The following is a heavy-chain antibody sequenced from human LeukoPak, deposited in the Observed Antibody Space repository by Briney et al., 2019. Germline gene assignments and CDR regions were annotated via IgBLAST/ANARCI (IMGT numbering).Heavy chain of an antibody. V-gene: IGHV4-4*07. CDR3: AREATVTTRGRYFQH. J-gene: IGHJ1*01. CDR2: IYSSGST. D-gene: IGHD4-17*01. Sequence: PSETLSLTCTVSSGSMNNYYWSWIRQPAGKGLESIGRIYSSGSTNYNPSLESRVTMSVDTTKNQFSLKLSSVTAADTAVYYCAREATVTTRGRYFQHWGQGTLVTVSS. CDR1: SGSMNNYY.